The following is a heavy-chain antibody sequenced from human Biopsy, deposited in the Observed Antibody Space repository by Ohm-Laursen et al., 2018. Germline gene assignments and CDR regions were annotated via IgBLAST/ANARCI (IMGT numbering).Heavy chain of an antibody. J-gene: IGHJ6*02. CDR1: GNTFATYH. CDR2: ISPSGATT. Sequence: GASVKVSCKSSGNTFATYHIHWVRQAPGQGLEWMGGISPSGATTSFSQKFQGRITMTRDTSTGTVYMDLNSLGSEDTAVYYCARAGVGSDGTDSYDYGMDVWGPGTTVTVSS. V-gene: IGHV1-46*01. D-gene: IGHD5-24*01. CDR3: ARAGVGSDGTDSYDYGMDV.